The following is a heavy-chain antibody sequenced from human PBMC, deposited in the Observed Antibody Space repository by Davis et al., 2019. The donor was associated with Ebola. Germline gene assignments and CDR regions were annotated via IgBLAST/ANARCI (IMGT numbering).Heavy chain of an antibody. J-gene: IGHJ6*02. CDR3: ASGAYCSSTSCYGYYYGMDV. Sequence: SETLSLTCAVYGGSFSGYYWSWIRQPPGKGLEWIGEINDSGNTNYNPSLKSRVTISVDTSKNQFSLKLSSVTAADTAVYYCASGAYCSSTSCYGYYYGMDVWGQGTTVTVSS. V-gene: IGHV4-34*01. CDR2: INDSGNT. CDR1: GGSFSGYY. D-gene: IGHD2-2*01.